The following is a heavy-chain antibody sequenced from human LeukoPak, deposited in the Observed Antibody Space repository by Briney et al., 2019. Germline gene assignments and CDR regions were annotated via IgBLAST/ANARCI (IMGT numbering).Heavy chain of an antibody. V-gene: IGHV3-48*03. Sequence: GGSLRLSCAASGFTFSSYEMNWVRQAPGKGLEWVSYISSSGSTIYYADSVKGRFAISRDNAKNSLYLQMNSLRAEDTAVYYCARDHRYSSSWYDLDYWGQGTLVTVSS. CDR1: GFTFSSYE. CDR3: ARDHRYSSSWYDLDY. D-gene: IGHD6-13*01. J-gene: IGHJ4*02. CDR2: ISSSGSTI.